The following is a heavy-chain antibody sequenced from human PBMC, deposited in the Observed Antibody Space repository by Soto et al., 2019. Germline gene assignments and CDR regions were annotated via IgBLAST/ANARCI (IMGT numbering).Heavy chain of an antibody. CDR1: GFSFTSYW. D-gene: IGHD3-3*01. Sequence: PGGSLRLSCATSGFSFTSYWMTWVRQAPGKGLEWVANINGEGRDKDFVGSVKGRFTISRDNANKSVFLEMNSLRVEDTAVYYCFRIYFFRCEGAPVTYFDFWGQGILVTSPQ. CDR2: INGEGRDK. J-gene: IGHJ4*02. V-gene: IGHV3-7*03. CDR3: FRIYFFRCEGAPVTYFDF.